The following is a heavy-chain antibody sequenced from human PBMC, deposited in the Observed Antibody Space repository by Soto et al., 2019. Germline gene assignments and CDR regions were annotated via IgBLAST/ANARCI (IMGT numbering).Heavy chain of an antibody. CDR1: GGTFSSYA. Sequence: QVQLVQSGAEVKKPGSSVKVSCKASGGTFSSYAISWVRQAPGQGLEWMGGIIPNSGGTNYAQKFQGRVTMTRDTSISTAYMELSRLRSDDTAVYYCARVQEFCGGDCYYHAGSEATFDPWGQGTLVTVSS. V-gene: IGHV1-2*02. D-gene: IGHD2-21*02. CDR2: IIPNSGGT. CDR3: ARVQEFCGGDCYYHAGSEATFDP. J-gene: IGHJ5*02.